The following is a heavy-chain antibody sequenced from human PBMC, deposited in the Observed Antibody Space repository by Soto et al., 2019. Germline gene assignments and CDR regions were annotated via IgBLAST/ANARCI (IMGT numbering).Heavy chain of an antibody. CDR3: ARYRREAVAGYTPDN. D-gene: IGHD6-13*01. CDR1: GGSISSNY. Sequence: SETLSLTCTLSGGSISSNYWTWIRQPPGKGLEWIGYVYNSGSTNYNPSLKSRVTISEDTSKSQFSLKVNSMTAADTAVYYCARYRREAVAGYTPDNWGQGILVTV. CDR2: VYNSGST. V-gene: IGHV4-59*01. J-gene: IGHJ4*02.